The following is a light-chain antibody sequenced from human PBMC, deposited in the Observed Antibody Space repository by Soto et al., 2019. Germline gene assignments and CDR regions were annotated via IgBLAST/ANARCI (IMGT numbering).Light chain of an antibody. CDR3: QQRSNWHPGT. Sequence: EILLTQSPATLSLSPGERATLSCRASQSVSSYLAWYQQKPGQAPRLLIYDASNRATGIPARFSGSGSGTDFTLTISSLQTEDFAVYYCQQRSNWHPGTFGQGTKVDIK. CDR1: QSVSSY. V-gene: IGKV3-11*01. J-gene: IGKJ1*01. CDR2: DAS.